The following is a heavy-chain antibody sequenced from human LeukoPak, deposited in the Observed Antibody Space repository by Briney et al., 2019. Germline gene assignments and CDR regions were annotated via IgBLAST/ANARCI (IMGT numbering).Heavy chain of an antibody. J-gene: IGHJ6*03. CDR3: ARQGHTNYYYMDV. D-gene: IGHD5-24*01. V-gene: IGHV4-4*02. CDR2: IYHSGST. CDR1: GGSISSSNW. Sequence: SETLSLTCAVSGGSISSSNWWSWVRQPPGKGLEWIGEIYHSGSTNYNPSLKSRVTMSVDKSKNQFSLKLSSVTAADTAVYHCARQGHTNYYYMDVWGKGTTVTVSS.